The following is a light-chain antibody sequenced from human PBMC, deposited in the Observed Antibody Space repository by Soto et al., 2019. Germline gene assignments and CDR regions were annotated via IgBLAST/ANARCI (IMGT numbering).Light chain of an antibody. Sequence: EIVLTQSPATLSFSPWYRATLSGGASQSVSSFLAWYQQKPGQAPRLLIYDASNRATGFPARFSGSGSGTDFTLTISSLESEDFAVYYCQQRSVWPWTFGQGTKVDIK. J-gene: IGKJ1*01. CDR3: QQRSVWPWT. V-gene: IGKV3-11*01. CDR1: QSVSSF. CDR2: DAS.